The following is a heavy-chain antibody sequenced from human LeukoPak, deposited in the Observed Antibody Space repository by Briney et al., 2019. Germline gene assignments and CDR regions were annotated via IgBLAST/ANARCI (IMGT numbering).Heavy chain of an antibody. CDR1: GYTLTELS. D-gene: IGHD3-9*01. V-gene: IGHV1-24*01. CDR3: ATPNVLRYFDWLEGFDY. CDR2: FDPEDGET. Sequence: ASVKVSCKVSGYTLTELSMHWVRQAPGKGLEWMGGFDPEDGETIYAQKFQGRVTMTEDTSTDTAYMELSSLRSEDTAVYYCATPNVLRYFDWLEGFDYWGQGTLVTVSP. J-gene: IGHJ4*02.